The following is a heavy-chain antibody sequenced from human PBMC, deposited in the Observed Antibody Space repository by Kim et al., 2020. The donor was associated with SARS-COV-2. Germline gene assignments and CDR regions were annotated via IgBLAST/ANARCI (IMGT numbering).Heavy chain of an antibody. CDR2: INPNSGVA. CDR3: ARSYSDSSGYYFDY. Sequence: ASVKVSCKASGYIFTDFYVHWVRQAPGQGLEWLGRINPNSGVANYAQKFQGRVTMTRDTSISTAHMELSRLRSDDTVGYYCARSYSDSSGYYFDYWGQGTLVTVSS. D-gene: IGHD3-22*01. V-gene: IGHV1-2*05. J-gene: IGHJ4*02. CDR1: GYIFTDFY.